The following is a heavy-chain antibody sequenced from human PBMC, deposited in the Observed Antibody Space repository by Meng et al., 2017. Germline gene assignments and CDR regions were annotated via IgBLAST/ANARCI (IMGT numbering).Heavy chain of an antibody. Sequence: SVKVSCKASGGTFSSYAISWVRQAPGQGLEWMGGIIPIFGTANYAQKFQGRVTITADKSTSTAYMELSSLRSEDTAAYYCARGDWGELRTELIPYYFDYWGQGTLVTVSS. CDR2: IIPIFGTA. D-gene: IGHD3-16*01. J-gene: IGHJ4*02. CDR3: ARGDWGELRTELIPYYFDY. V-gene: IGHV1-69*06. CDR1: GGTFSSYA.